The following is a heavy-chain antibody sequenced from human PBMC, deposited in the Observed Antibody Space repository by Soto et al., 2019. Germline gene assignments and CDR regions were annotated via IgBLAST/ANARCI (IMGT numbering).Heavy chain of an antibody. CDR1: LFSFRSDY. CDR3: ARVGTDYGSGSPYYSDY. CDR2: ISPSSSFL. D-gene: IGHD3-10*01. Sequence: EVQLVESGGGLVKFGGSLRLSCAAFLFSFRSDYLNWVRQAPGGGLEWVSSISPSSSFLSYADSVKCRFTISRDNAKSSVHLQMNSLRAEDTAVYFCARVGTDYGSGSPYYSDYCGQGTLVTVSS. J-gene: IGHJ4*02. V-gene: IGHV3-21*06.